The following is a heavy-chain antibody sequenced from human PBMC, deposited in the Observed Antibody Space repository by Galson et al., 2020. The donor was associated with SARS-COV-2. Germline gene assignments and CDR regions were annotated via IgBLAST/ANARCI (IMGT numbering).Heavy chain of an antibody. CDR2: IKQDGSEK. CDR1: GFTFSTSW. Sequence: GSLRLSCAASGFTFSTSWMSWVRQAPGKGLEWVANIKQDGSEKYYVDSVKGRFTISRDNAKNSLYLQMNSLRVEDTAVYYCARDLDYWGQGTLVTVSS. CDR3: ARDLDY. J-gene: IGHJ4*02. V-gene: IGHV3-7*01.